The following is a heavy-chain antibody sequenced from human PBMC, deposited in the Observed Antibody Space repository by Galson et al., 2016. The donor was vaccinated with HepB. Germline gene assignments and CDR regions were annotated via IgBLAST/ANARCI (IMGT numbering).Heavy chain of an antibody. CDR1: GYTFTSYA. V-gene: IGHV1-3*01. J-gene: IGHJ4*02. CDR2: INAGNGHT. CDR3: ARVSFNSGLRGTYDY. Sequence: SVKVSCKASGYTFTSYAMHWVRQAPGQRLEWMGWINAGNGHTKYSQKFQGRVTITRDTSAKTAYMELSSLRSEDTAVYYCARVSFNSGLRGTYDYWGQGTLVTVSS. D-gene: IGHD5-12*01.